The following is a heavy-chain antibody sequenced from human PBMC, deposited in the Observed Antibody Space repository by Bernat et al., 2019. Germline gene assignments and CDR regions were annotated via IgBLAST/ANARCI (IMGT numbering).Heavy chain of an antibody. CDR3: AKGIGYCGATRCSNYLDY. J-gene: IGHJ4*02. V-gene: IGHV3-33*06. D-gene: IGHD2-2*03. Sequence: QVQLVESGGGVVQPGRSLRLSCAASGFTFSSYGMHWVRQAPGKGLEWVAVIWYDGSNKYYADSVKGRFTISRDNAKNTLFLQMTSLRAEDTAVYYCAKGIGYCGATRCSNYLDYWGQGTLVTVSS. CDR2: IWYDGSNK. CDR1: GFTFSSYG.